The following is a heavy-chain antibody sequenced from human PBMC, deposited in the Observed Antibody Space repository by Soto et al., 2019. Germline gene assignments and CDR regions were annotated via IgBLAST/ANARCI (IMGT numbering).Heavy chain of an antibody. CDR1: GYPVTAYY. J-gene: IGHJ3*02. Sequence: QLHLVHSGAVVKKPGASVTVSCSASGYPVTAYYMHWVRQAPGRGLEWMGGINPATGAAKYTQAFQGRVTMTRDTSTSKVFRELGGLTSEGTAGFYGARGGGVGVAGSAAFDMWGQGTLVTVSS. V-gene: IGHV1-2*02. D-gene: IGHD3-3*01. CDR3: ARGGGVGVAGSAAFDM. CDR2: INPATGAA.